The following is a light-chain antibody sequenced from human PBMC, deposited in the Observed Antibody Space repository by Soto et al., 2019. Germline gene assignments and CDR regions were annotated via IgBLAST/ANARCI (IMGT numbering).Light chain of an antibody. CDR3: SSYTTSNTVV. Sequence: HSALTQPASVSGSPGQSITISCTGTSSDVGFYNYVSWYQQHPGKAPKLMIYHVSNRPSGVSTRFSGSKSANTASLTISGLQAEDEADYYCSSYTTSNTVVFGGGTKLTVL. V-gene: IGLV2-14*03. CDR2: HVS. CDR1: SSDVGFYNY. J-gene: IGLJ3*02.